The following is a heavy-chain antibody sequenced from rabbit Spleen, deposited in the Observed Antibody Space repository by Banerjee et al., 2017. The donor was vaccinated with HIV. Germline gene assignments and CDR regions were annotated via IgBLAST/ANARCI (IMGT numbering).Heavy chain of an antibody. D-gene: IGHD8-1*01. J-gene: IGHJ6*01. Sequence: QSLEESGGDLVKPGASLTLTCTASGFSFSSSDYMCWVRQAPGKGLEWIACIAGSSGGFTYSATWAKGRFTCSKTSSTTVTLQMTSLTVADTATYFCARDTGSSFSSYGMDLWAKAPSSPS. CDR3: ARDTGSSFSSYGMDL. V-gene: IGHV1S40*01. CDR2: IAGSSGGFT. CDR1: GFSFSSSDY.